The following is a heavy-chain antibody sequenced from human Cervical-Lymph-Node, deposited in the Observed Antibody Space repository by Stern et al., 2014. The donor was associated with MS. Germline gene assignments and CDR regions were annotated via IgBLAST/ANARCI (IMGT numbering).Heavy chain of an antibody. CDR2: INRDGSTT. CDR1: GFTFSNSW. Sequence: VQLVESGGGLVPPGGSLRLSCAASGFTFSNSWMHWVRQAPGQGLVWVSRINRDGSTTTYADSVKGRFTISRDNAKNTLYLQMSSLRAEDTAVYYCTILSGPFDHWGQGTLVTVSS. CDR3: TILSGPFDH. J-gene: IGHJ4*02. D-gene: IGHD3-10*01. V-gene: IGHV3-74*02.